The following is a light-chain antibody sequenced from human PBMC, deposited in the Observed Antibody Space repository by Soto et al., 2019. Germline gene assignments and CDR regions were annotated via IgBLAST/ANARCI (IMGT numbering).Light chain of an antibody. CDR2: DVT. V-gene: IGLV2-14*03. CDR3: SSFASSIPLV. CDR1: SSDVGGYNY. Sequence: QSALTQPASVSGSPGQSITISCTGTSSDVGGYNYVSWYQQHPGKAPKLLICDVTNRPSGVSNRFSGSKSVNTASPTISVLQTEDEADYYFSSFASSIPLVFGGGTKLTVL. J-gene: IGLJ2*01.